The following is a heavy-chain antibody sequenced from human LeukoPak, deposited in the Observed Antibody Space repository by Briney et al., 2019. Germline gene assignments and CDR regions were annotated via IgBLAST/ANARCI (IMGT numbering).Heavy chain of an antibody. Sequence: ASVKVSCKASGYTFTSYYMHWVRQAPGQGLEWMGIINPSGGSTSYAQKFQGRVTMTRDTSTSTVYMELSSLRSEDTAAYYCARDATGTTSLDYWGQGTLVTVSS. CDR1: GYTFTSYY. D-gene: IGHD1-1*01. J-gene: IGHJ4*02. V-gene: IGHV1-46*01. CDR3: ARDATGTTSLDY. CDR2: INPSGGST.